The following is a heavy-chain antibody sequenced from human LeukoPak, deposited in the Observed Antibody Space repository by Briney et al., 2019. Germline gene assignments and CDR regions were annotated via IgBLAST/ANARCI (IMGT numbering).Heavy chain of an antibody. CDR2: ISWNSGSI. J-gene: IGHJ4*01. V-gene: IGHV3-9*01. Sequence: PGRSLRLSCAASGFTFDDYAMHWVRQAPGKGLEWVSGISWNSGSIGYADSVKGRFTISRDNSKNTLYLQMNSLRAEDTAVYYCAKTWDFDYWGQEPWSPSPQ. D-gene: IGHD3-16*01. CDR1: GFTFDDYA. CDR3: AKTWDFDY.